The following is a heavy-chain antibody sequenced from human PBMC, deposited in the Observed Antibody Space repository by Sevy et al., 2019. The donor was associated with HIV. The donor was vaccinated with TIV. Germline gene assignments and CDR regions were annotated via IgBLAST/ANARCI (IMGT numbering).Heavy chain of an antibody. V-gene: IGHV3-48*02. J-gene: IGHJ4*02. CDR3: ARCPRHYSIDY. D-gene: IGHD2-21*01. CDR1: GFTFNTYS. CDR2: IGTAAGVT. Sequence: GESLKISCAASGFTFNTYSLIWVRQTPGKGLEWLSFIGTAAGVTYYADSVKGRFTISRDNAKNSLYLQMNSLRDEDTAVYYCARCPRHYSIDYWGQGTLVTVSS.